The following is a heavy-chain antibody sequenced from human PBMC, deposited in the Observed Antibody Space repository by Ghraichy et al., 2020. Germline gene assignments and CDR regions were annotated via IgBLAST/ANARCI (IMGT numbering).Heavy chain of an antibody. D-gene: IGHD3-22*01. CDR1: GFTFSNYV. Sequence: GGSLRLSCAASGFTFSNYVMSWVRQAPGKGLEWVSTISDSGGSTYYADSVKGRFTISRDNSKNTLFLQMNSLRAEDTARYYCAKGLLLVVERDWFDSWGQGTLVTVSS. CDR3: AKGLLLVVERDWFDS. CDR2: ISDSGGST. V-gene: IGHV3-23*01. J-gene: IGHJ5*01.